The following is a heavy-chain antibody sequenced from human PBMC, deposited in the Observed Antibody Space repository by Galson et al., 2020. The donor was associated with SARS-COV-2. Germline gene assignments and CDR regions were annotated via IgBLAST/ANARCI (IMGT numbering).Heavy chain of an antibody. D-gene: IGHD3-10*01. V-gene: IGHV3-33*01. J-gene: IGHJ5*02. CDR2: IWYDGSNK. CDR3: ARDLRFGEEHNWFDP. CDR1: GFTISSYG. Sequence: GESLQISCAASGFTISSYGMPWVRPAPGKGLEWVAVIWYDGSNKYYADPVKGRFTISRDNSKNTLYLQMNSLRAEDTAVYYCARDLRFGEEHNWFDPWGQGTLVTVSS.